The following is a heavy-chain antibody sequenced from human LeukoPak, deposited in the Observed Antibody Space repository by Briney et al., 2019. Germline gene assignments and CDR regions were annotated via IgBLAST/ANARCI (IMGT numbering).Heavy chain of an antibody. D-gene: IGHD5-18*01. CDR1: GYTFTDYY. CDR3: ARMAMDPAMVTNFFDL. J-gene: IGHJ4*02. V-gene: IGHV1-46*01. Sequence: ASVKISCKSSGYTFTDYYMYWVRHAPGQGPECMGVIHPSGGRTTYAQTCQGRVTLTKDTATSTVYIELSSLRSDDTAVYYCARMAMDPAMVTNFFDLWGQGTLLIVSA. CDR2: IHPSGGRT.